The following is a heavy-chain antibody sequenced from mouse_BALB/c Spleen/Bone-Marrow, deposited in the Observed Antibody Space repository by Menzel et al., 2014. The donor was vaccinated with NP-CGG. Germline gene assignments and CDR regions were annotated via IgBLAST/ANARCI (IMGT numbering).Heavy chain of an antibody. V-gene: IGHV5-9*02. CDR3: ARQDGYDGTWFAY. Sequence: EVQGVESGGGLVKPGGSLKLSCAASGFPFSRYDMSWVRQTPEKRLEWVATISSGGPYTYYPVSVKGRFTISRDNARNTLNLQTSGLRSEDTALYYCARQDGYDGTWFAYWGQGTLVTVSA. CDR2: ISSGGPYT. D-gene: IGHD2-2*01. J-gene: IGHJ3*01. CDR1: GFPFSRYD.